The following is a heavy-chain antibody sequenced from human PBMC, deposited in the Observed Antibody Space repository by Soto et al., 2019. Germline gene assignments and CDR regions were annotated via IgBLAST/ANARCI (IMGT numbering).Heavy chain of an antibody. J-gene: IGHJ5*02. D-gene: IGHD3-3*01. CDR3: ARGSTIFGVVSWFDP. CDR2: IDPNSGGT. V-gene: IGHV1-2*04. Sequence: ASVKVSCKASGYTFTGYYMHWVRQAPGQGLEWMGWIDPNSGGTNYAQKFQDWVTMTRDTSISTAYMELSRLRSDDTAVYYCARGSTIFGVVSWFDPWGQGTLVTVSS. CDR1: GYTFTGYY.